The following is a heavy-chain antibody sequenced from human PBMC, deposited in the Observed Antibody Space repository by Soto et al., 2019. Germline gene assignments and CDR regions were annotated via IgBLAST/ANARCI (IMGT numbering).Heavy chain of an antibody. V-gene: IGHV1-18*01. CDR2: VNIYEGTT. J-gene: IGHJ4*02. D-gene: IGHD5-18*01. CDR3: ARERGGYSYGDY. Sequence: QVQLVQSGAEVKKPGASVKVSCKPSGYTFISYGITWVRQAPGQGLEWMGWVNIYEGTTNYAQKFQGRVTMTKATSTSPVYLELRSLIADDTAIYYCARERGGYSYGDYWGQGTLVTVSS. CDR1: GYTFISYG.